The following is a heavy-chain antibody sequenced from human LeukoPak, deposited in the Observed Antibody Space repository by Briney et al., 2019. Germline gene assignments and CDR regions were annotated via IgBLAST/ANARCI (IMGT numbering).Heavy chain of an antibody. CDR3: AREWDIVVVPKTNWFDP. CDR1: GGSISSGSYY. Sequence: PSQTLSLTCTVSGGSISSGSYYWSWIRQPAGKGLEWIGRIYTSGSTNYNPSLESRVTISVDTSKNQFSLKLSSVTAADTAVYYCAREWDIVVVPKTNWFDPWGQGTLVTVSS. J-gene: IGHJ5*02. CDR2: IYTSGST. D-gene: IGHD2-2*01. V-gene: IGHV4-61*02.